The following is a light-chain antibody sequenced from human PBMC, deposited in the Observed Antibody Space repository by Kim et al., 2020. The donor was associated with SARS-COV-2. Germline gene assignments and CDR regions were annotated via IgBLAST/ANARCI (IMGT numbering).Light chain of an antibody. V-gene: IGLV1-44*01. CDR3: AVWDDSLNGPV. CDR2: SDN. J-gene: IGLJ3*02. Sequence: GQSVTISCSGSGSNIGTNTVNWYQQLPGTAPQLLVYSDNQRPSGVPDRFSGSKSGTSASLAISGLQSEDETDYFCAVWDDSLNGPVFGGGTQLTVL. CDR1: GSNIGTNT.